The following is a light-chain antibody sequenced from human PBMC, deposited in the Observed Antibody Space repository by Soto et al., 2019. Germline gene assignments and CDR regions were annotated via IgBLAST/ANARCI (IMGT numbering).Light chain of an antibody. CDR2: EVN. V-gene: IGLV2-14*02. CDR3: SSYTGSNDVV. J-gene: IGLJ2*01. CDR1: SNDFGTYYF. Sequence: QSALTQPASVSGSPGQSITISCTRTSNDFGTYYFVSWYQQHPDKAPKLIIYEVNKRPSGVPDRFSGSKSGTTASLTVSGLQAEDEADYYCSSYTGSNDVVFGGGTKLTVL.